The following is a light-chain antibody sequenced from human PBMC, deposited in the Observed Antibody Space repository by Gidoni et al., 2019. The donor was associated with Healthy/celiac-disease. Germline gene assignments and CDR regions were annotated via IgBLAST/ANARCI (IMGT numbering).Light chain of an antibody. CDR3: QQRSNWPPNT. V-gene: IGKV3-11*01. CDR2: DAS. CDR1: QSVSSY. Sequence: EIVSTQSPATLSLSPGERATLSCRASQSVSSYLAWYQQKPGQAPRLLIYDASNRATGIPARFSGSGSGTDFTLTISSLEPEDFAVYYCQQRSNWPPNTFGQGTKLEIK. J-gene: IGKJ2*01.